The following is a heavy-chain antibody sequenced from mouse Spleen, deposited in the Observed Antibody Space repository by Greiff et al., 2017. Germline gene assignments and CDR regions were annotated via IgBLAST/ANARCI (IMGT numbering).Heavy chain of an antibody. J-gene: IGHJ2*01. D-gene: IGHD4-1*01. CDR1: GFTFSSYY. CDR3: ARGGVGTNFDY. V-gene: IGHV5-9*01. CDR2: ISSGGGST. Sequence: EVMLVESGGGLVKLGGSLKLSCAASGFTFSSYYMSWVRQTPEKRLEWVATISSGGGSTYYPDSVKGRFTISRDNAKNTLYLQMSSLNSEDTAVYYCARGGVGTNFDYWGQGTTLTVSS.